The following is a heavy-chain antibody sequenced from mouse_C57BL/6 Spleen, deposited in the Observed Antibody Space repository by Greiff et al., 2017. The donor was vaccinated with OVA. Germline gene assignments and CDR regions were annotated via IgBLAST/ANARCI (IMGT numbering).Heavy chain of an antibody. CDR2: IYPGSGNT. CDR1: GYTFTDYY. CDR3: ARSYYSALDY. J-gene: IGHJ2*01. D-gene: IGHD2-12*01. V-gene: IGHV1-76*01. Sequence: VKLMESGAELVRPGASVKLSCKASGYTFTDYYINWVKQRPGQGLEWIARIYPGSGNTYYNEKFKGKATLTAEKSSSTAYMQLSSLTSEDSAVYFCARSYYSALDYWGQGTTLTVSS.